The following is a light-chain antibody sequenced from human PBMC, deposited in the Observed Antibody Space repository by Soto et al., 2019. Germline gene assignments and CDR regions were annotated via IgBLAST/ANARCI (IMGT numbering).Light chain of an antibody. CDR1: SSNIGRNY. J-gene: IGLJ2*01. V-gene: IGLV1-47*02. CDR2: SNN. CDR3: AAWDDSLSNVI. Sequence: QSVLTQPPSASGTPGQRVTISCSGSSSNIGRNYVYWYQLVAGTAPKLLIYSNNQRPSGVPDRFSGSKSGTSAFLAISGLRSEDEADYYCAAWDDSLSNVIFGGGTKLTVL.